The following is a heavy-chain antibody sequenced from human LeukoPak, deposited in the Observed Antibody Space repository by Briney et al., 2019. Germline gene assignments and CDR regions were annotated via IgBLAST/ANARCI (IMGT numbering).Heavy chain of an antibody. J-gene: IGHJ4*02. V-gene: IGHV3-11*01. CDR2: ISSSGSTI. Sequence: GRSLRISCAASGFTFSDDYMSWSRQALVMGLQWVSYISSSGSTIYYADSVKGRFTISRDNAKNSLYLQMNSLRAEDTAVYYCVRIAVAGHFDYWGQGTLVTVSS. D-gene: IGHD6-19*01. CDR3: VRIAVAGHFDY. CDR1: GFTFSDDY.